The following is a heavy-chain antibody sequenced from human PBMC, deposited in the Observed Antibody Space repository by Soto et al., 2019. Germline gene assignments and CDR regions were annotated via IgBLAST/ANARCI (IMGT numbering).Heavy chain of an antibody. J-gene: IGHJ4*02. CDR3: ARRSTAAGPLDY. V-gene: IGHV3-74*01. CDR1: GFTFSSYW. D-gene: IGHD6-13*01. Sequence: QPGGSLRLSCAASGFTFSSYWMHWVRQAPGKGLVWVSRINSDGSSTSYADSVKGRFTISRDNAKNTLYLQMNSLRAEDTAVYYCARRSTAAGPLDYWGQGTLVTVSS. CDR2: INSDGSST.